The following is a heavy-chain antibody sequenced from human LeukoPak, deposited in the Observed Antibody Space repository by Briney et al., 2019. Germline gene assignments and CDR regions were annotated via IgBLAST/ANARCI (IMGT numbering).Heavy chain of an antibody. Sequence: ASVKVSCKASGGTFSSYTISWVRQAPGQGLEWMGRIIPVLGIANYAQKFLGRVTITADKSTSTAYMELSSLRSEDTAVYYCARAPGRVVVPAAVDYWGQGTLVTVSS. V-gene: IGHV1-69*02. CDR3: ARAPGRVVVPAAVDY. D-gene: IGHD2-2*01. CDR2: IIPVLGIA. CDR1: GGTFSSYT. J-gene: IGHJ4*02.